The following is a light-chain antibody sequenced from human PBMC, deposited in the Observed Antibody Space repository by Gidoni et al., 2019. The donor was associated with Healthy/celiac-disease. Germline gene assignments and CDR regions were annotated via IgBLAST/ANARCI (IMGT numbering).Light chain of an antibody. Sequence: DIQMTQSPSSLSASVVDRVTITCQASQDISNYLNWYQQKPGKAPKLLIYDASNLETGVPERFSGSVSGTDFTFTISSLQPEDIATYYCQQYDNLFTCGQGTRLEIK. CDR1: QDISNY. CDR2: DAS. CDR3: QQYDNLFT. V-gene: IGKV1-33*01. J-gene: IGKJ5*01.